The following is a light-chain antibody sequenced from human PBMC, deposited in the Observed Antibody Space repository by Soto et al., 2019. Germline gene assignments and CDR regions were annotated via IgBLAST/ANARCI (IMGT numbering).Light chain of an antibody. J-gene: IGKJ4*01. CDR2: GVS. V-gene: IGKV3-20*01. CDR3: QQYGDSPLT. CDR1: QSVTSSY. Sequence: TVLTQSPVPAALSPGEIATLSFXXSQSVTSSYLAWYQQKPGQAPRLLIYGVSSRATGIPDRFSGSGAGTDFTLTISRLEPEDFAVYYCQQYGDSPLTFGGGTKVDIK.